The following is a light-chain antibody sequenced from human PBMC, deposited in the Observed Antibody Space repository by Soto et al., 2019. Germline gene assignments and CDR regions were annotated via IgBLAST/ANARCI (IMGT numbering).Light chain of an antibody. J-gene: IGKJ3*01. Sequence: EIVLTQSPGTLSLSPGERATLSCRARQSVSSSYLAWYQQKSGQAPRLLIYGASSRATGIPERFSGSGSGTDFTLTISRLEPEDFAVYYCQQYGSSPFTFGPGTKVDIK. CDR3: QQYGSSPFT. V-gene: IGKV3-20*01. CDR2: GAS. CDR1: QSVSSSY.